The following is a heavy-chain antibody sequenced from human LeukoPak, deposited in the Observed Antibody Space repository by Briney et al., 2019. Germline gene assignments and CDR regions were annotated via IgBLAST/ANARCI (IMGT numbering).Heavy chain of an antibody. CDR3: ARDQGSSWFDY. CDR2: ISYSGST. V-gene: IGHV4-59*01. Sequence: PSETLSLTCTVSGGSISSYYWSWIRQPPGKGLEWIGCISYSGSTNYNPSLKSRVTISVDASKNQFSLRLTSVTAADTAVYYCARDQGSSWFDYWGQGTLVTVSS. CDR1: GGSISSYY. D-gene: IGHD6-13*01. J-gene: IGHJ4*02.